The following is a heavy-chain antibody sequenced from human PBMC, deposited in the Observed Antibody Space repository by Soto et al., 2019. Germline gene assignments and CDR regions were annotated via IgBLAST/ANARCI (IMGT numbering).Heavy chain of an antibody. J-gene: IGHJ4*02. CDR3: AHRSDYGETSPYFDY. CDR1: GFSLSTSGVG. V-gene: IGHV2-5*02. CDR2: IYWDDDK. D-gene: IGHD4-17*01. Sequence: QITLKESGPTLVKPTQTLTLTCTFSGFSLSTSGVGVGWIRQPPGKALERLALIYWDDDKRYSPSLKSRLTITKDTSKNQVVLTMTNMDPVDTATYYCAHRSDYGETSPYFDYWGQGTLVTVSS.